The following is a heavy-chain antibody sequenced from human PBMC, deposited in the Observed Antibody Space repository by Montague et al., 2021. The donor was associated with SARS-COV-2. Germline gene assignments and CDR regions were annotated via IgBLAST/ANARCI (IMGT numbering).Heavy chain of an antibody. V-gene: IGHV4-4*02. D-gene: IGHD2-15*01. CDR2: IYHSGST. CDR3: ARQIQQVVLSPAKLTNWFDP. Sequence: SETLSLTCTVSGASITSSNWWNWVRQPPGKGLEWIGQIYHSGSTNYNPSLKSRLTPSLDKSKNQFSLNLSSATAADTAVYYCARQIQQVVLSPAKLTNWFDPWGLGTLVTVAS. CDR1: GASITSSNW. J-gene: IGHJ5*02.